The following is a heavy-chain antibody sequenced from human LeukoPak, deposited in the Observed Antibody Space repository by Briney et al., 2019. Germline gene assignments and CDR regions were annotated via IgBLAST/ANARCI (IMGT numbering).Heavy chain of an antibody. CDR1: GYTFTGYY. CDR2: INPNSGGT. CDR3: ASGGTDSSGYYDYFDY. V-gene: IGHV1-2*02. D-gene: IGHD3-22*01. Sequence: ASVKVSCKASGYTFTGYYMHWVRQAAGQGLDWMGWINPNSGGTNYAQKFQGRVTMTRDTSISTAYMELSGLRSDDTAVYYCASGGTDSSGYYDYFDYWGQGTLVTVSS. J-gene: IGHJ4*02.